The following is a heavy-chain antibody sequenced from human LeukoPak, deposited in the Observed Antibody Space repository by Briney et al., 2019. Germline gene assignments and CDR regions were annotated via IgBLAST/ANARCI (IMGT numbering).Heavy chain of an antibody. J-gene: IGHJ4*02. D-gene: IGHD1-14*01. CDR1: GGSISSSRYY. CDR3: AKDPHTGIAPDY. Sequence: SETLSLSCTVSGGSISSSRYYWGWIRQPPGKGLEWIGSIYYSGSTYYNPSLKSRVTISVDTSKNHFSLKLTYVPAADTAVYYCAKDPHTGIAPDYWGQGTLVTVSS. CDR2: IYYSGST. V-gene: IGHV4-39*02.